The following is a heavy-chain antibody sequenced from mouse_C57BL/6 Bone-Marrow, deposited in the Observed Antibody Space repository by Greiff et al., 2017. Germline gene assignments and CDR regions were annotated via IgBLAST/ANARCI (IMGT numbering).Heavy chain of an antibody. CDR1: GYTFTDYY. D-gene: IGHD1-1*01. Sequence: VQLQQSGPVLVKPGASVKMSCKASGYTFTDYYMNWVKQSHGKSLEWIGVINPYNGGTSYNQKFKGKATLTVDKSSSTAYMELNSLTSEDSAVYYCARRVEDYAYGDYWGQGTTLTVSS. V-gene: IGHV1-19*01. CDR2: INPYNGGT. CDR3: ARRVEDYAYGDY. J-gene: IGHJ2*01.